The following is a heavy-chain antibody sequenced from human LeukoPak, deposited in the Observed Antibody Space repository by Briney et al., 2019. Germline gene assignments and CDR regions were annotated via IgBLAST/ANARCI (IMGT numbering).Heavy chain of an antibody. D-gene: IGHD1-1*01. CDR2: IWHSGNT. V-gene: IGHV4-38-2*02. Sequence: SETLSLTCTVSGYSISSGYYWGWIRQPPGKGLEWIGSIWHSGNTNYNPSLKSRVTISVDTSKNQFSLKLSSVTAADTAVYYCARDRLQLQSWGQGTLVTVSS. J-gene: IGHJ5*02. CDR3: ARDRLQLQS. CDR1: GYSISSGYY.